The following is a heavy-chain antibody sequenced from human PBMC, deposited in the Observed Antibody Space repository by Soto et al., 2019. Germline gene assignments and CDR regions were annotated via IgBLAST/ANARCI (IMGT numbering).Heavy chain of an antibody. D-gene: IGHD6-19*01. CDR3: AKDQALIAVAGTTYYYGMDV. Sequence: PGGSLRLSCAASGFTFSSYGMHWVRQAPGKGLEWVAVISYDGSNKYYADSVKGRFTISRDNSKNTLYLQMNSLRAEDTAVYYCAKDQALIAVAGTTYYYGMDVWGQGTTVTVSS. J-gene: IGHJ6*02. V-gene: IGHV3-30*18. CDR1: GFTFSSYG. CDR2: ISYDGSNK.